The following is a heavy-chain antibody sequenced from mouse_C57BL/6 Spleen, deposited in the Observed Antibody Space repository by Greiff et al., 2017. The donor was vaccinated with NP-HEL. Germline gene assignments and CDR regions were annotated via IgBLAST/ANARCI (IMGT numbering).Heavy chain of an antibody. V-gene: IGHV1-69*01. CDR1: GYTFTSYW. CDR2: IDPSDSYT. Sequence: QVQLKQPGAELVMPGASVKLSCKASGYTFTSYWMHWVKQRPGQGLEWIGEIDPSDSYTNYNQKFKGKSKLPVDKSSSTAYMQLSSLTSEDSAVYYCARKFYYDYDEGYAMDYWGQGTSVTVSS. D-gene: IGHD2-4*01. J-gene: IGHJ4*01. CDR3: ARKFYYDYDEGYAMDY.